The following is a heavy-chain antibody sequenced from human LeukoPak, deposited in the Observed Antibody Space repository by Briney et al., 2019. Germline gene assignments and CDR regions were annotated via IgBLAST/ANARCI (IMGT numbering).Heavy chain of an antibody. Sequence: GGSLRLSCAASGFTFSSYSMNWVRQAPGKGLEWVSSISSSSSYIYYADSVKGRFTISRDSAKNSLYLQMNSLRAEDTAVYYCARDRPTVAGYAFDIWGQGTMVTVSS. CDR3: ARDRPTVAGYAFDI. J-gene: IGHJ3*02. CDR1: GFTFSSYS. V-gene: IGHV3-21*01. D-gene: IGHD6-19*01. CDR2: ISSSSSYI.